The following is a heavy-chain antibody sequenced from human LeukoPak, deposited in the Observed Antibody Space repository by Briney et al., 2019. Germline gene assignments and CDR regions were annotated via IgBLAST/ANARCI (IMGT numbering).Heavy chain of an antibody. V-gene: IGHV3-23*01. CDR1: GFTFSSYA. D-gene: IGHD2-2*01. CDR3: ARDRAYPRDQFDY. CDR2: IDGSGHRP. J-gene: IGHJ4*02. Sequence: GGSLRLSCAASGFTFSSYAMSWVRQAPGKGLEWVSAIDGSGHRPWYADSVRGRSTISRDNSKNTVYFQMDNVRPEDSAIYFCARDRAYPRDQFDYWGQGALVTVSS.